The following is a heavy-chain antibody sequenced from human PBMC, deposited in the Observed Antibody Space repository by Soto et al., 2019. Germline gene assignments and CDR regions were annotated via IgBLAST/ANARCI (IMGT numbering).Heavy chain of an antibody. J-gene: IGHJ4*02. Sequence: ASVKVSCKASGYTFTSYGICWVRQAPGQGLEWMGWISAYNGNTNYAQKLQGRVTMTTDTSTSTAYMELRSLRSDDTAVYYCARDGPIAAAGTTGFDYWGQGTLVTVSS. CDR2: ISAYNGNT. CDR3: ARDGPIAAAGTTGFDY. CDR1: GYTFTSYG. V-gene: IGHV1-18*01. D-gene: IGHD6-13*01.